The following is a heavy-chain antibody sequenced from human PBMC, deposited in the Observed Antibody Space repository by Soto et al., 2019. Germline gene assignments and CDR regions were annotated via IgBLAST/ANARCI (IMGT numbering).Heavy chain of an antibody. V-gene: IGHV4-31*03. CDR2: IYYSGST. CDR3: ARELRDEHYVYNYFGMDV. J-gene: IGHJ6*02. D-gene: IGHD3-16*01. CDR1: GGSISSGGYY. Sequence: QVQLQESGPGLVKPSQTLSLTCTVSGGSISSGGYYWSWIRQHPGEGLEWIGSIYYSGSTYYNPSLKSRVTTSVDTSKRQFSRKLSSVTAADAAVYYCARELRDEHYVYNYFGMDVWGQGTTVTVSS.